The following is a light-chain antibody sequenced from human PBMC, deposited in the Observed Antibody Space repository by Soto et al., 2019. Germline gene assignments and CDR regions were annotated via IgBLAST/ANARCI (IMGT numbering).Light chain of an antibody. CDR1: QSVSSY. CDR2: GAS. Sequence: EIVLTQSPATMSLSPGERATLSCRASQSVSSYLAWYQQKHGQAPRLLIYGASSRATGIPDRFSGTGSGTDFTITISRLEDEDGSVYYGQQYGSSPITFGQGTRLEIK. CDR3: QQYGSSPIT. J-gene: IGKJ5*01. V-gene: IGKV3-20*01.